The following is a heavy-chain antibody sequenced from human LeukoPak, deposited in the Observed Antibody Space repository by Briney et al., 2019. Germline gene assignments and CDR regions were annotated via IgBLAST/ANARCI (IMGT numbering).Heavy chain of an antibody. CDR3: AREVYSSSWYFDY. D-gene: IGHD6-13*01. CDR1: GGSISSYY. V-gene: IGHV4-59*01. J-gene: IGHJ4*02. Sequence: PSETLSLTCTVSGGSISSYYWSWLRQPPGKGLEWIAYIYYSGSTNYNPSLRSRVTISVDTSKNQFSLKLSSVTAADTAVYYCAREVYSSSWYFDYWGQGTLVTVSS. CDR2: IYYSGST.